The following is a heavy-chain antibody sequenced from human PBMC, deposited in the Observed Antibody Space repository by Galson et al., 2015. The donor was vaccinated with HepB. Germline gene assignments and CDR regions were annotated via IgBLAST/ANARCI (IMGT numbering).Heavy chain of an antibody. J-gene: IGHJ4*02. V-gene: IGHV3-48*02. CDR1: GFTFSSYS. CDR3: AGSMVRGVRTLDY. CDR2: ISSSSSTI. D-gene: IGHD3-10*01. Sequence: SLRLSCAASGFTFSSYSMNWVRQAPGKGLEWVSYISSSSSTIYYADSVKGRFTISRDNAKNSLYLQMNSLRDEDTAVYYCAGSMVRGVRTLDYWGQGTLVTVSS.